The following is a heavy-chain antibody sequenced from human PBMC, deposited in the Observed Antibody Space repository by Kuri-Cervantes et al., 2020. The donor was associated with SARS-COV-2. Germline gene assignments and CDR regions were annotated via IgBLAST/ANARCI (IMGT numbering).Heavy chain of an antibody. Sequence: GESLKISCAASGFTFSSYWMHWVRQAPGKGLVWVSRINSDGSSTSYADSVKGRFTISRDNAKNSLYLQMDSLRAEDTAVYYCARDGEIEYSSSDYYYYYGMDVWGQGTTVTVSS. CDR1: GFTFSSYW. V-gene: IGHV3-74*01. CDR2: INSDGSST. D-gene: IGHD6-6*01. CDR3: ARDGEIEYSSSDYYYYYGMDV. J-gene: IGHJ6*02.